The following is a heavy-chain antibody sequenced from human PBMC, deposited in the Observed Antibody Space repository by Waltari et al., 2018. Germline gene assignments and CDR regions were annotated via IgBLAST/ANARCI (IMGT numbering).Heavy chain of an antibody. J-gene: IGHJ6*02. CDR1: GYSFTSYW. D-gene: IGHD3-22*01. CDR3: ARSRYYDSSGYYYYYYGMDV. Sequence: EVQLVQSGAEVKKPGESLKISCKGSGYSFTSYWIGWVRQMPGKGLEWMGIIYPGDSDTRYSPSFQGQVTISADKSISTAYLQWSSLKASDTAMYYCARSRYYDSSGYYYYYYGMDVWGQGTTVTVSS. CDR2: IYPGDSDT. V-gene: IGHV5-51*01.